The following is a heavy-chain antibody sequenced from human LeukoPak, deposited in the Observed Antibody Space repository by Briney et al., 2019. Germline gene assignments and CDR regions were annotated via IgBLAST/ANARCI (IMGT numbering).Heavy chain of an antibody. V-gene: IGHV4-34*01. CDR3: ARTRYYYDSRSYGAPYYFDY. D-gene: IGHD3-10*01. CDR1: GGSFSGYY. Sequence: SETLSLTCAVYGGSFSGYYWSWIRQPPGKGLEWIGEINHSGGTNYNPSLKSRVTISVDTSKNQFSLKLSSVTAADTAVYYCARTRYYYDSRSYGAPYYFDYWGQGTLVTVSS. J-gene: IGHJ4*02. CDR2: INHSGGT.